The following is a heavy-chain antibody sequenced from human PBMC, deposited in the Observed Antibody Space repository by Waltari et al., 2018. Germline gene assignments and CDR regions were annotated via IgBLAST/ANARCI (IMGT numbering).Heavy chain of an antibody. J-gene: IGHJ6*02. CDR2: IWHDGSQT. V-gene: IGHV3-33*01. D-gene: IGHD1-26*01. CDR3: AREGISGSGEYYGMDV. CDR1: GFAFFKHA. Sequence: VPLLESGGGVVQPGPSSSLACTVSGFAFFKHALPWVRQAPGKGLEWVAVIWHDGSQTYYGDSVKGRFTISRDNSKNMVYLQVDSLKVEDTAVYYCAREGISGSGEYYGMDVWGQGTTVTVS.